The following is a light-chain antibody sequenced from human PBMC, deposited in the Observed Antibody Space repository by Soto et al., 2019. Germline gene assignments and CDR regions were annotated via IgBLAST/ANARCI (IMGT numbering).Light chain of an antibody. CDR1: QDIAGY. CDR2: AAS. CDR3: QQAYSFPIT. V-gene: IGKV1D-12*01. Sequence: DIKETQSPASVSASVGDRVTITCRASQDIAGYLAWYQHKPGRAPELLIHAASSLQSGLPSRFSGSGSRTDFTLTINSLQPEDFATYYCQQAYSFPITFGQGTRLEI. J-gene: IGKJ5*01.